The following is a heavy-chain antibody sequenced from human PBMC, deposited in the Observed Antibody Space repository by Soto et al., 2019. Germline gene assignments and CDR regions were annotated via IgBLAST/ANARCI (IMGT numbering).Heavy chain of an antibody. CDR2: IIPIFGTA. CDR1: GGTFSSYA. V-gene: IGHV1-69*06. D-gene: IGHD6-25*01. CDR3: ARTSRLPYYFDY. Sequence: ASVKVSCKASGGTFSSYAIGWVRQAPGQGLEWMGGIIPIFGTANYAQKFQGRVTITADKSTSTAYMELSSLRSEDTAVYYCARTSRLPYYFDYWGQGTLVTVSS. J-gene: IGHJ4*02.